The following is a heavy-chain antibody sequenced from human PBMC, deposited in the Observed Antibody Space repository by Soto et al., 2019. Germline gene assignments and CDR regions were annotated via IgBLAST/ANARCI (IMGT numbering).Heavy chain of an antibody. CDR3: ARVGRRWLQLSTELPDY. V-gene: IGHV1-18*04. Sequence: QVQLVQSRAEVKKPGASVKVSCKASGYTFTSYGISWGRQAPGQGLEWMGWISAYNGNTNYAQKPQGRVTMTTDTSTSTAYMELRSLRSDDTAVYYCARVGRRWLQLSTELPDYWGQGTLVTVSS. CDR1: GYTFTSYG. D-gene: IGHD1-1*01. CDR2: ISAYNGNT. J-gene: IGHJ4*02.